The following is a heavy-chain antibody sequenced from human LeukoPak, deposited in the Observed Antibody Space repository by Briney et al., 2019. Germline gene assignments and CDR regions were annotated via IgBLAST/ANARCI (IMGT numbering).Heavy chain of an antibody. J-gene: IGHJ4*02. CDR1: GYTFTSYY. D-gene: IGHD4-17*01. CDR2: INPSGGST. CDR3: ARDAMSSVTTSPHYFDY. Sequence: ASVKVSCKASGYTFTSYYMHWVRQAPGQGLEWMGIINPSGGSTTYAQKFQGRVTMTRDTSTSTVYMDLSSLRSEDTAVYYCARDAMSSVTTSPHYFDYWGQGTLVTVSS. V-gene: IGHV1-46*01.